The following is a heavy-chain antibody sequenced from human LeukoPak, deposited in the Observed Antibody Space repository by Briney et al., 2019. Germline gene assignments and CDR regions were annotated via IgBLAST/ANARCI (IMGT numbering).Heavy chain of an antibody. D-gene: IGHD6-6*01. J-gene: IGHJ4*02. Sequence: GASVKVSCKASGYTFTGYYMHWVRQAPGQGLEGMGWINPNSGGTNYAQKCQGRVTMTRDTSISTASTELSSLRSHNTAVYYCARGTGRGSIAARSSDFDYWGQGTLVTVSS. CDR2: INPNSGGT. V-gene: IGHV1-2*02. CDR3: ARGTGRGSIAARSSDFDY. CDR1: GYTFTGYY.